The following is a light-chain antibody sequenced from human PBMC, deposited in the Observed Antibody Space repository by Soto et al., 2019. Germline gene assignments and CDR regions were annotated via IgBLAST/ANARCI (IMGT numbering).Light chain of an antibody. Sequence: ESVLTQSPGILSLSPGERATLSCRASQSVSSSYLAWYQQKPGQAPRLLIYGASSRATGIPDRFSGSGSGTDFTLTISRLEPEDFAVYYCQQYGSFFGPGTKVDIK. CDR1: QSVSSSY. V-gene: IGKV3-20*01. CDR2: GAS. J-gene: IGKJ3*01. CDR3: QQYGSF.